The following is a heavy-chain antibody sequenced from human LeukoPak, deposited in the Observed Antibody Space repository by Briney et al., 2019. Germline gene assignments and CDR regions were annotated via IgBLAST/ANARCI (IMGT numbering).Heavy chain of an antibody. CDR3: AKDHDYGVSNDY. J-gene: IGHJ4*02. V-gene: IGHV3-23*01. D-gene: IGHD4-17*01. CDR2: ISGSGGST. CDR1: GFTFSSYS. Sequence: GGSLRLSCAASGFTFSSYSMNWVRQAPGKGLEWVSAISGSGGSTYYADSVKGRFTISRDNSKNTLYLQMNSLRAEDTAVYYCAKDHDYGVSNDYWGQGTLVTVSS.